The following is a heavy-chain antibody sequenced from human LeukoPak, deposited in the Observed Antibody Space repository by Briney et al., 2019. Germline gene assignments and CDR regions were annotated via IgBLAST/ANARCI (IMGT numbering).Heavy chain of an antibody. CDR1: GFTFSTYG. J-gene: IGHJ3*01. Sequence: GGSLRLSCAASGFTFSTYGIHWVRQAPGKGLEWLAFIWHDGSNKYYADSVRGRFTISRDNSKNALYLQMNSLRVEDTAIYYCAKDSYVSGRPLHTFDVWGQGTMVTVSS. D-gene: IGHD3-10*01. V-gene: IGHV3-30*02. CDR3: AKDSYVSGRPLHTFDV. CDR2: IWHDGSNK.